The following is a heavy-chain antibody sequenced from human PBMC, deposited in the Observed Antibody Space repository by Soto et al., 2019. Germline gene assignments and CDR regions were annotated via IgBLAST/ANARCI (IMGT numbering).Heavy chain of an antibody. CDR1: GYTFAFYF. CDR2: INPTGGTT. J-gene: IGHJ4*02. V-gene: IGHV1-46*01. CDR3: TRAEEMATIRFEH. Sequence: QVQLVQSGAEVKKPGASVKVSCRASGYTFAFYFIHWVRQAPGHGLEWMGTINPTGGTTSYAQKLQGRVTMTRDTSTSTVSMELRSLTYDDTAVYYCTRAEEMATIRFEHWGQGTLVTVSS.